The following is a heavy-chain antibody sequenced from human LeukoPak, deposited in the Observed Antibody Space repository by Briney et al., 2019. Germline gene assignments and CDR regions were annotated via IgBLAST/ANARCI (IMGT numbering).Heavy chain of an antibody. CDR2: IYHSGST. CDR3: ARANGYGLIDY. Sequence: SETLSLTCTVSGYSISSGYYWGWIRQPPGKGLEWIGSIYHSGSTYYNPSLKSRVTISVDTSKNQFSLKLSSVTAADTAVYYCARANGYGLIDYWGQGTLVTVSS. J-gene: IGHJ4*02. D-gene: IGHD3-16*01. V-gene: IGHV4-38-2*02. CDR1: GYSISSGYY.